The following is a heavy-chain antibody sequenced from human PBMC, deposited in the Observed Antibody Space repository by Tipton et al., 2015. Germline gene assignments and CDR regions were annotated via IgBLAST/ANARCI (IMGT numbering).Heavy chain of an antibody. Sequence: LRLSCAASGITFSIYWMSWVRQAPGKGLEWVGQINQDGSEKYYLDSMKGRFTISRDNAKNSLYLQMSTLRAEDTAVYYCARDVNGGYFDVWGQGTTVTVSP. CDR3: ARDVNGGYFDV. V-gene: IGHV3-7*01. CDR2: INQDGSEK. D-gene: IGHD7-27*01. J-gene: IGHJ3*01. CDR1: GITFSIYW.